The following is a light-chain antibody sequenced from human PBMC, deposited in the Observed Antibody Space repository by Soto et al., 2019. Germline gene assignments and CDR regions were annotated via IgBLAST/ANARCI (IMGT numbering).Light chain of an antibody. CDR2: EVS. Sequence: QSALTQPPSASGSPGQSVTISCTGTSSDVGGYNYVSWYQQHPGKAPKLMIYEVSKRPSGVPDRFSGSKSGNTASLTVSGLQAEDEADYYSTSYAGSNNFFYVFGTGTKVPVL. CDR1: SSDVGGYNY. J-gene: IGLJ1*01. CDR3: TSYAGSNNFFYV. V-gene: IGLV2-8*01.